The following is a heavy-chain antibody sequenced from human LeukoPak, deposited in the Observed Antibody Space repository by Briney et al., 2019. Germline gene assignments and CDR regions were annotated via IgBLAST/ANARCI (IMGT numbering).Heavy chain of an antibody. D-gene: IGHD3-10*01. CDR2: IYYSGST. J-gene: IGHJ6*02. CDR3: ARDESTYYYGSGSFYGMDV. CDR1: GGSISSGDYY. Sequence: PSQTLSLTCTVSGGSISSGDYYWSWIRQPPGQGLEWIGYIYYSGSTYYNPSLKSRVTISVDTSKNQFSLKLSSVTAADTAVYYCARDESTYYYGSGSFYGMDVWGQGTTVTVSS. V-gene: IGHV4-30-4*01.